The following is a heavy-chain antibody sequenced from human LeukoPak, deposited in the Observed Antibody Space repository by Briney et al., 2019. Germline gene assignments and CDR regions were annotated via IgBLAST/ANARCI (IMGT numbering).Heavy chain of an antibody. CDR3: ARGHYYGSGSYFGYFDY. Sequence: PSETLSLTCTVSGGSISSYYWSWIRQPPGKGLEWIGYIYYSGSTNYNPSLKSRVTISVDTSKNQFSLKLSSVTAADTAVYYCARGHYYGSGSYFGYFDYWGQGTLVTVSP. CDR1: GGSISSYY. J-gene: IGHJ4*02. D-gene: IGHD3-10*01. CDR2: IYYSGST. V-gene: IGHV4-59*01.